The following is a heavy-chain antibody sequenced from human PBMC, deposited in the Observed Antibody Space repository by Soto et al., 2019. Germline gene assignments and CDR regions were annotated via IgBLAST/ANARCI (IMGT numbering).Heavy chain of an antibody. CDR1: GGSISSYY. V-gene: IGHV4-59*01. J-gene: IGHJ5*02. D-gene: IGHD3-3*01. CDR2: IYYSGST. Sequence: PSETLSLTCTVSGGSISSYYWSWIRQPPGKGLEWIGYIYYSGSTNYNPSLKSRVTISVDTSKNQFSLKLSSVTAADTAVYYCARERRITIFGVVKAWFDPWGQGTLVTVSS. CDR3: ARERRITIFGVVKAWFDP.